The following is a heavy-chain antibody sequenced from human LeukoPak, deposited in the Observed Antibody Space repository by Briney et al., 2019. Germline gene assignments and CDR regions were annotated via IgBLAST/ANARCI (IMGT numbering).Heavy chain of an antibody. Sequence: SETLSLTCTVSGGSISSHYWSWIRQPPGKGLGWIGYVYYSGSTYYNPSLKSRVTISVATSKNHFSLKLSSVTAADTAVYYCARDRNSSGWYYFDYWGQGTLVTVSS. CDR2: VYYSGST. CDR1: GGSISSHY. J-gene: IGHJ4*02. CDR3: ARDRNSSGWYYFDY. V-gene: IGHV4-59*11. D-gene: IGHD6-19*01.